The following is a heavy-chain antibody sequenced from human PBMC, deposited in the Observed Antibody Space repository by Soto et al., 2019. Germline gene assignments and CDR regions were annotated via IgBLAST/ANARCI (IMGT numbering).Heavy chain of an antibody. CDR3: ARDGYSGYDRYYYYYMDV. V-gene: IGHV1-18*01. J-gene: IGHJ6*03. Sequence: ASVKVSCKASGYTFTSYGISWVRQAPGQGLEWMGWISAYNGNTNYAQKLQGRVTMTTDTSTSTAYMELRSLRSDDTAVYYCARDGYSGYDRYYYYYMDVWGKGTTVTVSS. D-gene: IGHD5-12*01. CDR2: ISAYNGNT. CDR1: GYTFTSYG.